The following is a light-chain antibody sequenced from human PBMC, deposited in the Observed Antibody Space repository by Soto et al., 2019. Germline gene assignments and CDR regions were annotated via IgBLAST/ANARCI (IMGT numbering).Light chain of an antibody. J-gene: IGLJ2*01. CDR2: EGN. CDR3: CSYAGGSRVV. V-gene: IGLV2-23*01. Sequence: QSALTQPASVSGSPGQSITISCTGTSSDVGNYNIVSWYQKHPGKAPKLIIYEGNKRPSGVSGRFSGSKSGNTASLTIFGLQAEDEADYFCCSYAGGSRVVFGGGTKLTVL. CDR1: SSDVGNYNI.